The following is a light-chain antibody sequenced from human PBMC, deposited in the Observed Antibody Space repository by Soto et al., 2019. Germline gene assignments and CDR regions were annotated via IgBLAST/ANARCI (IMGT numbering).Light chain of an antibody. CDR3: SSYTSSSTYV. Sequence: ALTQPPSVSGSPGQSVTISCTGTSSDVGSYNRVSWYQQPPGTAPKLMIYEVSNRPSGVPDRFSGSKSGNTASLTISGLQAEDEADYYCSSYTSSSTYVFGSGTKVTVL. CDR2: EVS. J-gene: IGLJ1*01. CDR1: SSDVGSYNR. V-gene: IGLV2-18*02.